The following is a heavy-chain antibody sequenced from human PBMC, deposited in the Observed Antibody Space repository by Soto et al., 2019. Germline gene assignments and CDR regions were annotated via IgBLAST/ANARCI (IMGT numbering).Heavy chain of an antibody. J-gene: IGHJ1*01. CDR2: ISAYNGNT. Sequence: ASVKVSCKASGYTFTSYGISWVRQAPGQGLEWMGWISAYNGNTNYAQKLQGRVTMTTDTSTSTAYMERRSLRSDGTAVCCCARDVELPGYCIGGGCYGLKKIGYFQHWGRGTLVTVSS. CDR3: ARDVELPGYCIGGGCYGLKKIGYFQH. D-gene: IGHD2-15*01. V-gene: IGHV1-18*01. CDR1: GYTFTSYG.